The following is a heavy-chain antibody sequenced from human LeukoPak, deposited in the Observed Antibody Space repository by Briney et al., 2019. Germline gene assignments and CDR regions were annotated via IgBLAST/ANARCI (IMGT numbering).Heavy chain of an antibody. CDR1: GFTFSSYW. CDR3: ARGPGDFDASDI. J-gene: IGHJ3*02. Sequence: GGSLRLSCTSSGFTFSSYWMSWVRQAPGKGPEWVAHIKENGNEQYYADPVKGRFTISRDNAKKSLCLQMNSLRAEDMALYYCARGPGDFDASDIWGQGTMVTVSS. V-gene: IGHV3-7*01. CDR2: IKENGNEQ. D-gene: IGHD1-14*01.